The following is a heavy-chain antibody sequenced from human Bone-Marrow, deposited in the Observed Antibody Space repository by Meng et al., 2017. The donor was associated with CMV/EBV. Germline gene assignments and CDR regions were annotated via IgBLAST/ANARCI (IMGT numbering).Heavy chain of an antibody. Sequence: GGSLRLSCAASGFTFSSYAMSWVRQAPGKGLEWVSVIYSGGSSTYYADSVKGRFTISRDNAKNSLYLQMNSLRAEDTAVYFCARAPYPAPQDYWGQGTLVTVSS. CDR1: GFTFSSYA. V-gene: IGHV3-23*03. CDR3: ARAPYPAPQDY. CDR2: IYSGGSST. J-gene: IGHJ4*02.